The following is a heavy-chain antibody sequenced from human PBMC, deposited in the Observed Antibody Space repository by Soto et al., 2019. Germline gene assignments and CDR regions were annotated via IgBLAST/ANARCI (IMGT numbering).Heavy chain of an antibody. CDR2: ISYDGTNK. Sequence: PGGSLRLSCAASGFTFTSYGMHWVRQAPGKGLEWVAVISYDGTNKHYEDSVKGRFTISRDNSKNTLYLQMNSLRAEDTAVYYCAKDLYYDYWSSLGTSVDGMDVWGQGTTVTVSS. V-gene: IGHV3-30*18. CDR3: AKDLYYDYWSSLGTSVDGMDV. J-gene: IGHJ6*02. D-gene: IGHD3-3*01. CDR1: GFTFTSYG.